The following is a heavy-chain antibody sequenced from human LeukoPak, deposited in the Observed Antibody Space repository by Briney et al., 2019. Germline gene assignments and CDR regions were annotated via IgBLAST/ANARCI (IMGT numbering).Heavy chain of an antibody. J-gene: IGHJ4*02. CDR1: GFTFDDYA. Sequence: GGSLRLSCAASGFTFDDYAMHWVRQAPGKGLEWASGISWNSGSIGYADSVKGRFTISRDNAKSSLYLQMNSLRAEDTALYYCAKGQGLRPLSHFDYWGQGTLVTVSS. V-gene: IGHV3-9*01. CDR2: ISWNSGSI. D-gene: IGHD2-15*01. CDR3: AKGQGLRPLSHFDY.